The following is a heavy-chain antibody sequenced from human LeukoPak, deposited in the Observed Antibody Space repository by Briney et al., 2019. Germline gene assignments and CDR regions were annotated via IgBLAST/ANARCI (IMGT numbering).Heavy chain of an antibody. J-gene: IGHJ4*02. V-gene: IGHV3-23*01. D-gene: IGHD1-26*01. CDR3: AKDTITVGARAHDY. Sequence: GGTLRLSCAASGFTFSSYGMSWVRQAQGKGLEWVSGISGGGGRTYYADPVKGRFTISRDNSKNTLYVQMNSLRAEDTAVYYCAKDTITVGARAHDYWGQGILDTVSS. CDR2: ISGGGGRT. CDR1: GFTFSSYG.